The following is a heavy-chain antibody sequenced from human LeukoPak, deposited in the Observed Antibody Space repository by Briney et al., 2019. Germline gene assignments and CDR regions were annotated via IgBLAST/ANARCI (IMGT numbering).Heavy chain of an antibody. CDR3: ARGTNWSPLDFDY. CDR1: GLTVNRNY. CDR2: IYDNGYT. Sequence: GGSLRLSCAVSGLTVNRNYMSWVRQAPGQGLEWVSVIYDNGYTYYADSVKGRFTISRDNAKNSLYLQMDSLRAGDTAVYFCARGTNWSPLDFDYWGQGTLVTVSS. J-gene: IGHJ4*02. D-gene: IGHD1-20*01. V-gene: IGHV3-53*01.